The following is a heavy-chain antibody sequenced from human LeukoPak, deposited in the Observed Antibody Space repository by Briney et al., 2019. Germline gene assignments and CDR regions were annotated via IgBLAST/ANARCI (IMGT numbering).Heavy chain of an antibody. V-gene: IGHV4-59*08. CDR2: IYYIGST. Sequence: SETLSLTCTVSGGSISSFYWSWIRQPPGKGLEWIGYIYYIGSTNYNPSLKSRVTISVDTSKNQFSLMLSSVTAADTAVYYCATWRTAKTGFDYWGQGTLVTVSS. CDR1: GGSISSFY. J-gene: IGHJ4*02. CDR3: ATWRTAKTGFDY. D-gene: IGHD1-1*01.